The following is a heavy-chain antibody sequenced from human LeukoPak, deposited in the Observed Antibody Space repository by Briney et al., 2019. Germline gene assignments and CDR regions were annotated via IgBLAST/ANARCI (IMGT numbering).Heavy chain of an antibody. CDR3: ARGSRGIIAARGYYYYYMDV. V-gene: IGHV5-51*01. CDR1: GYSFTSYW. CDR2: IYPGDSDT. Sequence: GESLKISCKGSGYSFTSYWIGWVRPMPAKGLEWMGIIYPGDSDTKYSPSFQGQVTISADKSISTAYLQWSSLKASDTAMYYCARGSRGIIAARGYYYYYMDVWGKGTTVTVSS. D-gene: IGHD6-6*01. J-gene: IGHJ6*03.